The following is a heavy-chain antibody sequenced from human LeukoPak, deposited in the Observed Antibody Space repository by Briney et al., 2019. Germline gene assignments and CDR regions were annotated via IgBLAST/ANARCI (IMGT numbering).Heavy chain of an antibody. CDR1: GFHLSNYG. CDR2: LLYDGNTK. Sequence: PGGSLRLSCAASGFHLSNYGKHWVRQAPGKGLEWVAALLYDGNTKHYADSVKGRFTISRDISKNTFYLQMNSLTAEDTAVYYCARHHRPEIQYYYMDLWGKGPRVGVSS. CDR3: ARHHRPEIQYYYMDL. J-gene: IGHJ6*03. V-gene: IGHV3-33*01. D-gene: IGHD1-14*01.